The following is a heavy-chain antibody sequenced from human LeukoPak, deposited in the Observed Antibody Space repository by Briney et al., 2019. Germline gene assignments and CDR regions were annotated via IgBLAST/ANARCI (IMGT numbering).Heavy chain of an antibody. Sequence: GGSLRLSCAASGFTFSGYSMNWVRQAPGKGLEWVSYISSSGSTIYYADSVKGRFTISRDNAKNSLYLQMNSLRAEDTAVYCCARDPGIVGATQTFDIWGQGTMVTVSS. CDR2: ISSSGSTI. CDR3: ARDPGIVGATQTFDI. D-gene: IGHD1-26*01. J-gene: IGHJ3*02. V-gene: IGHV3-48*04. CDR1: GFTFSGYS.